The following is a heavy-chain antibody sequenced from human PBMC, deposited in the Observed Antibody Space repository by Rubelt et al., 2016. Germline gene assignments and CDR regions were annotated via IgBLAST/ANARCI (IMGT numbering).Heavy chain of an antibody. V-gene: IGHV4-4*02. CDR2: LYHSGST. CDR3: ASGQDNWFDP. Sequence: QVQLQESGPGLVKPSGTLSLTCAVSGGSISSSNWWSWVRQPPGKGLEWIGELYHSGSTNYNPSLKSRVTISGDKSKNQFSLKLSSVTAADTAVYYCASGQDNWFDPWGQGTLVTVSS. CDR1: GGSISSSNW. J-gene: IGHJ5*02.